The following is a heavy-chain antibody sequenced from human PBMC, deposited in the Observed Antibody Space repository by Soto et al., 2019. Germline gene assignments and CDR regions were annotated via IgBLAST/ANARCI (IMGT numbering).Heavy chain of an antibody. CDR2: ISYDGSNK. CDR1: GFTFSNYD. CDR3: AKSLGVATINYYFDY. V-gene: IGHV3-30*18. D-gene: IGHD5-12*01. Sequence: GGSLRLSCAASGFTFSNYDMHWVRQAPGKGLEWVAVISYDGSNKYYADSVKGRFTISRDNSKNTLYLQMNSLRAEDTAVYYCAKSLGVATINYYFDYWGQGTLVTVSS. J-gene: IGHJ4*02.